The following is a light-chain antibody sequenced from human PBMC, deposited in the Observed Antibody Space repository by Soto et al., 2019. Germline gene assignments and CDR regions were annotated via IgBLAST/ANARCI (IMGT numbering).Light chain of an antibody. CDR3: QQYGSSVKT. Sequence: ETVMTQSPATLSVSPGERATLSCRASQSVSSYLAWYQQKPGQAPSLLIFGASNRAPDIPDRFSGSGSGTDFTLTISRLEPEDFAVYFCQQYGSSVKTFGQGTKVDIK. CDR2: GAS. CDR1: QSVSSY. V-gene: IGKV3-20*01. J-gene: IGKJ1*01.